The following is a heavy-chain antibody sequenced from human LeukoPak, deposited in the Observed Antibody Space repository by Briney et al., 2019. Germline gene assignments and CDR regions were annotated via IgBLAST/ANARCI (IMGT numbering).Heavy chain of an antibody. V-gene: IGHV1-2*02. CDR3: AREGSGSYGPFSI. D-gene: IGHD1-26*01. CDR1: GGTFSSYA. Sequence: ASVKVSCKASGGTFSSYAISWVRQAPGQGLEWMGWINPDSGGTNYAQKFQGRVTMTSDTSISTAYMELSRLRSDDTAVYYCAREGSGSYGPFSIWGQGTMVTVS. CDR2: INPDSGGT. J-gene: IGHJ3*02.